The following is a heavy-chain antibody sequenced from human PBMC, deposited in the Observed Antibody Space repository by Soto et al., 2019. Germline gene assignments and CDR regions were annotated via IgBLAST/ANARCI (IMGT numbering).Heavy chain of an antibody. CDR1: GFTFSSYS. CDR3: ARSQGYCSGGSRYPGILGI. V-gene: IGHV3-48*02. CDR2: ISSSSSTI. D-gene: IGHD2-15*01. J-gene: IGHJ3*02. Sequence: GGSLRLSCAASGFTFSSYSMNWVRQAPGKGLEWVSYISSSSSTIYYADSVKGRFTISRDNAKNSLYLQMNSLRDEDTAVYYCARSQGYCSGGSRYPGILGIWGQGTMVTVSS.